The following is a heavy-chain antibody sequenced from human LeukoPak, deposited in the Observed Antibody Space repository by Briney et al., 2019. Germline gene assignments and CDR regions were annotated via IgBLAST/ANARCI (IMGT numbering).Heavy chain of an antibody. Sequence: GGSLRLPCAASGFTVSSNYMSWVRQAPGKGLEWVSGVYSSGVSTYYADSVKGRFTISRDNSKNTLYLQMNSLRVEDTAVYYCAKSYRYFDYWGQGTLVSVSS. J-gene: IGHJ4*02. CDR2: VYSSGVST. CDR1: GFTVSSNY. CDR3: AKSYRYFDY. D-gene: IGHD2-2*02. V-gene: IGHV3-23*01.